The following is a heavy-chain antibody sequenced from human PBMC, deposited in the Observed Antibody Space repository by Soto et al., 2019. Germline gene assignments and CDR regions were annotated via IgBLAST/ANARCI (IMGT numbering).Heavy chain of an antibody. J-gene: IGHJ4*02. D-gene: IGHD2-15*01. CDR3: ARDPGAASFDF. CDR2: INTSNDNK. Sequence: GSVKGSRKGSGYTFSKYWIRWGGQAPGEGLEWVGWINTSNDNKLYAQKLQGRLTLTTDTSTSTAYMDLTTLRSDDTAVYFCARDPGAASFDFWAQGTLVTVSS. V-gene: IGHV1-18*01. CDR1: GYTFSKYW.